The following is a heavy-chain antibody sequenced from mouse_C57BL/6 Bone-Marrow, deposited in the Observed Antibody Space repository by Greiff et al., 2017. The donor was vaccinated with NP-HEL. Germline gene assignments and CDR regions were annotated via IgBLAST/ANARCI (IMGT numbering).Heavy chain of an antibody. J-gene: IGHJ4*01. CDR3: TRSVTTVVADYAMDY. Sequence: VQLQQSGAELVRPGASVTLSCKASGYTFTDYEMHWVKQTPVHGLEWIGAIDPETGGTAYNQKFKGKAILTADKSSSTAYMELCSLTSEDSAVYYCTRSVTTVVADYAMDYWGQGTSVTVSS. V-gene: IGHV1-15*01. D-gene: IGHD1-1*01. CDR1: GYTFTDYE. CDR2: IDPETGGT.